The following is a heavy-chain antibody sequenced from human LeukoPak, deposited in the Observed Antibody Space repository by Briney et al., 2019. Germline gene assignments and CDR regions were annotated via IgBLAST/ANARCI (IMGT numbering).Heavy chain of an antibody. J-gene: IGHJ4*02. D-gene: IGHD6-13*01. Sequence: GGSLRLSCTASGFTFGDYVMSWVRQAPGKGLEWVGFIRSKPYGGTTEYAASVKGRFIISRDDSKTIAYLQMNSLKSEDTAVYYCTTGSATGTGSGYWGQGTLVTVSA. CDR3: TTGSATGTGSGY. CDR1: GFTFGDYV. CDR2: IRSKPYGGTT. V-gene: IGHV3-49*04.